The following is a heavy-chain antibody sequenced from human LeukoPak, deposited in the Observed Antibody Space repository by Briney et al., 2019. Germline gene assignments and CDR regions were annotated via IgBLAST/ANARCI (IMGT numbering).Heavy chain of an antibody. CDR3: ARAPASRLRYFDWSPPLFDY. CDR1: GFTFSSYG. CDR2: ISYDGSNK. V-gene: IGHV3-30*19. J-gene: IGHJ4*02. Sequence: PGGSLRLSCAASGFTFSSYGMHWVRQAPGKGLEWVAVISYDGSNKYYADSVKGRFTISRDNSKNTLYLQMNSLRAEDTAVYYCARAPASRLRYFDWSPPLFDYWGQGTLVTVSS. D-gene: IGHD3-9*01.